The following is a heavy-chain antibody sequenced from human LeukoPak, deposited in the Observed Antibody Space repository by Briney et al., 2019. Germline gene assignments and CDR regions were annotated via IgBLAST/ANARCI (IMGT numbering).Heavy chain of an antibody. J-gene: IGHJ4*02. D-gene: IGHD3-16*02. V-gene: IGHV3-23*01. CDR3: AKSKVWGIYRYTFDY. CDR2: LSGSGGST. Sequence: PGGSLRLSCAASGFTFNTYAMSWVRQAPGKGLDWVSTLSGSGGSTYYAGSVKGRFTVSRDNSKNTLYLELNSLRAEDTAVYYCAKSKVWGIYRYTFDYWGQGALVTVSA. CDR1: GFTFNTYA.